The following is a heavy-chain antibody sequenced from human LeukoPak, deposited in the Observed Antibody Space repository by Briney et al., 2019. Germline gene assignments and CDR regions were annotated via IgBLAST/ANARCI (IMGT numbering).Heavy chain of an antibody. CDR2: ISYDGSNK. CDR3: AKDLAASGRDDY. CDR1: GFTFSSYG. V-gene: IGHV3-30*18. Sequence: GGSLRLPCAASGFTFSSYGMHWVRQAPGKGLEWVAVISYDGSNKNYADSVKGRFTISRDNSKNTLYLQMNSLRAEDTAVYYCAKDLAASGRDDYWGQGTLVTVSS. D-gene: IGHD6-13*01. J-gene: IGHJ4*02.